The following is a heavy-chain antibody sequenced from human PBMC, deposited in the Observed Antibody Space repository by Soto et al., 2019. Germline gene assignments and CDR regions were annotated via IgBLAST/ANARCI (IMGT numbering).Heavy chain of an antibody. CDR2: IIPSFGTS. J-gene: IGHJ6*02. Sequence: QVQLVQSGAEVKEPGSSVKVSCKASGGTFSSYALSWVRQAPGEGLGWMGGIIPSFGTSSYAQKFQGRLTTVAATNTMTAYMELSSLRSEDTALYYCARNGGYGYTDLSGLPDHFYAMDVWGQGTTVTVSS. CDR3: ARNGGYGYTDLSGLPDHFYAMDV. CDR1: GGTFSSYA. V-gene: IGHV1-69*06. D-gene: IGHD3-16*01.